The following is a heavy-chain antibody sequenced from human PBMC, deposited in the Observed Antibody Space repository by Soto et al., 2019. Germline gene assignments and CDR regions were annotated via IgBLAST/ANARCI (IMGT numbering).Heavy chain of an antibody. CDR1: GFTVSSNY. CDR2: IYSGGST. V-gene: IGHV3-66*01. Sequence: EVQLVASGGGLVQPGGSLRLSCAASGFTVSSNYMSWVRQAPGKGLEWVSVIYSGGSTYYADSVKGRFTISRDNSKNTLYLQMNSLRAEDTAVYYCARGYYDSSGYYWGQGALGSVSS. J-gene: IGHJ4*02. D-gene: IGHD3-22*01. CDR3: ARGYYDSSGYY.